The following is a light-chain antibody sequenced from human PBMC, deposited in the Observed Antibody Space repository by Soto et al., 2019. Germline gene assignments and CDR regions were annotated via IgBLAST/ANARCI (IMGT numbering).Light chain of an antibody. CDR2: RNN. J-gene: IGLJ1*01. Sequence: QSVLTQPPSASGTPGQRVTISCSGSSSTIGSNYVYWYQQLPGTAPKLLIYRNNQRPSGVPDRFSGSKSGTSASLAISGLRSEDEADYYCAAWDDSLSGPDFGTGTQVNVL. V-gene: IGLV1-47*01. CDR3: AAWDDSLSGPD. CDR1: SSTIGSNY.